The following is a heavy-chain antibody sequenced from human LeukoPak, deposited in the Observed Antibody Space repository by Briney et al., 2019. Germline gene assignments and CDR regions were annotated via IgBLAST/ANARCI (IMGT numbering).Heavy chain of an antibody. CDR3: ARDTEAVAVRLDY. CDR1: GYTFTNYY. CDR2: INPSGGST. Sequence: ASVNVSCKASGYTFTNYYMHWVRQAPGQGLEWMGIINPSGGSTSYAQKFQGRVTMTRDTSTSTVYMELSSLRSEDTAVYYCARDTEAVAVRLDYWGQGTLVTVSS. D-gene: IGHD6-19*01. V-gene: IGHV1-46*01. J-gene: IGHJ4*02.